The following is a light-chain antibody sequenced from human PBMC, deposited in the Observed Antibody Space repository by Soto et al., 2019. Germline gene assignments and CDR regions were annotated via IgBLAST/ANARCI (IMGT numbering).Light chain of an antibody. CDR3: QQYGTSPPS. CDR1: QSVGTY. V-gene: IGKV3-20*01. J-gene: IGKJ1*01. Sequence: EIVMTQSPATLSVSPGERATLSCRASQSVGTYLAWYQQKPGQAPRLLIYEASNRATGFPDRFSGSGSGTDFTLTISRLEPEDFAVYYCQQYGTSPPSFGQGTKVDIK. CDR2: EAS.